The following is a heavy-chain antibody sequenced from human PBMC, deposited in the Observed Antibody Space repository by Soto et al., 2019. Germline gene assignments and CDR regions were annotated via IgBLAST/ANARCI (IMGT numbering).Heavy chain of an antibody. CDR2: ISTDLRAL. CDR1: GFTISTYH. V-gene: IGHV3-48*02. Sequence: SLRLSCAASGFTISTYHLNWVRQAPGKGLEWVSYISTDLRALYYADSVRGRFTISRDNAKNSLYLQMTSLRDEDTGVYYCTRDGRRGYDMDVWGQGTTVTV. D-gene: IGHD1-26*01. CDR3: TRDGRRGYDMDV. J-gene: IGHJ6*02.